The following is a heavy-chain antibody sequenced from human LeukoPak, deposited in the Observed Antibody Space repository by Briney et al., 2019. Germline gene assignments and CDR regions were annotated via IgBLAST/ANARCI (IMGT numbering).Heavy chain of an antibody. CDR1: GYTFSSYY. D-gene: IGHD3-10*01. CDR2: ISAYNGNT. CDR3: ATASYGSGSYYTPAPFDY. Sequence: ASVKVSCKASGYTFSSYYMHWVRQAPGQGLEWMGWISAYNGNTIYAQKLQGRVTMTTDTSTSTAYMELRSLRSDDTAVYYCATASYGSGSYYTPAPFDYWGQGTLVTVSS. V-gene: IGHV1-18*04. J-gene: IGHJ4*02.